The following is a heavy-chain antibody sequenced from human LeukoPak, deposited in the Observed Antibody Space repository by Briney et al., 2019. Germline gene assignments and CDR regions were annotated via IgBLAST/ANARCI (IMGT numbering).Heavy chain of an antibody. CDR2: INPNNGGT. CDR3: ARGGYCRSGNCFILAAEFDY. D-gene: IGHD2-2*01. J-gene: IGHJ4*02. V-gene: IGHV1-2*02. CDR1: EDTFTGYY. Sequence: ASVKVSCKASEDTFTGYYIHWVRQAPGQGLEWMGWINPNNGGTDYAQKFQGRVTMTRDMSISTSYMELRWLGSDDTAVYYCARGGYCRSGNCFILAAEFDYWGQGTLVTVSS.